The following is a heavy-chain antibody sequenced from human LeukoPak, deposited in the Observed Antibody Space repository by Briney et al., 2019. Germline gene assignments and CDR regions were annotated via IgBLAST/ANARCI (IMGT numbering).Heavy chain of an antibody. V-gene: IGHV3-7*01. CDR1: GFTFSSYW. J-gene: IGHJ5*02. CDR3: ARPLMYYFGSETYYWFDP. Sequence: GGSLRLSCAASGFTFSSYWMSWVRQAPGKGLEWVANIKQDGSEKYYVDSVKGRFTISRDNAKNSLYLQMNSLRAEDTAMYYCARPLMYYFGSETYYWFDPWGQGTLVTVSS. CDR2: IKQDGSEK. D-gene: IGHD3-10*01.